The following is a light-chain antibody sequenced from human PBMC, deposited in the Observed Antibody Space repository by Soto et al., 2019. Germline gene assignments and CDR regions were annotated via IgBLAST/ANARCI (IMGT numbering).Light chain of an antibody. CDR1: QSVLYSSNNKNY. J-gene: IGKJ1*01. V-gene: IGKV4-1*01. CDR2: WAS. Sequence: DIVMTQSPDSLAVSLGDRATINCKTSQSVLYSSNNKNYLAWYQQKPGQPPKLLFYWASTRESGVPDRFSGSGSGTDFPLTISSLQAEDVAVYYCQQYYSTPPVTFGQGTKVEIK. CDR3: QQYYSTPPVT.